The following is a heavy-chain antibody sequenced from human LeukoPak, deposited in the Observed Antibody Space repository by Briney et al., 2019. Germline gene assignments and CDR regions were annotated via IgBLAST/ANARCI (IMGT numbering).Heavy chain of an antibody. CDR2: INSDGSST. D-gene: IGHD2-15*01. Sequence: GSLRLSCAASGFTFSSYWMHWVRQAPWKGLVWVSRINSDGSSTTYADSVKGRFTISRDNAKNTLYLQMNSLRAEDTAVYYCATPLGYCSGGSCFDFDYWGQGTLVTVSS. J-gene: IGHJ4*02. V-gene: IGHV3-74*01. CDR3: ATPLGYCSGGSCFDFDY. CDR1: GFTFSSYW.